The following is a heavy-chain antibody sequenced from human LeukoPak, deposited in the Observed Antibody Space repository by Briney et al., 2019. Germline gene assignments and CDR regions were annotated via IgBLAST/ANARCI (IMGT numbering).Heavy chain of an antibody. V-gene: IGHV3-53*01. CDR3: ARELAYCSTNGCPLGY. CDR1: GFTVSTNY. D-gene: IGHD2-2*01. CDR2: IYNNGNT. Sequence: GGSLRLSCAASGFTVSTNYMTWVRQAPGKGLEWVSIIYNNGNTYYADSVKGRFTISRDNSKNTLYLQMDSLRAEDTAVYYYARELAYCSTNGCPLGYWGQGTLVTVSS. J-gene: IGHJ4*02.